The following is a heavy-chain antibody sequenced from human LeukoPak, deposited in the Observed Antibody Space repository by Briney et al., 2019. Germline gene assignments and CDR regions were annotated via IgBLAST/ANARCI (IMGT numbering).Heavy chain of an antibody. J-gene: IGHJ4*02. CDR1: GFIFSNYG. CDR2: MSGSGSRT. CDR3: ARDTYTSGWYAGWNY. V-gene: IGHV3-23*01. D-gene: IGHD6-19*01. Sequence: GGTLRLSCAASGFIFSNYGMSWVRQAPGKGLEWVSAMSGSGSRTYYADSVKGRFTISRDNSKNTLYLQMNSLRAEDTAVYYCARDTYTSGWYAGWNYWGQGTLVTVSS.